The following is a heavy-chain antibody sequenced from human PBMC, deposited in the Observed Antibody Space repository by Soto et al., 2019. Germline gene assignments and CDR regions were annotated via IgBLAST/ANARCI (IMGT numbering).Heavy chain of an antibody. D-gene: IGHD3-22*01. J-gene: IGHJ4*02. CDR2: ISYDGSNK. V-gene: IGHV3-30-3*01. CDR3: ARDRLGVYFDY. CDR1: GFTFSSYA. Sequence: QVQLVESGGCVVQPGRSLRLSCAASGFTFSSYAMHWVRQAPGKGLEWVAVISYDGSNKYYADSVKGRFTISRDNSKNTLYLQMNSLRAEDTAVYYCARDRLGVYFDYWGQGTLVTVSS.